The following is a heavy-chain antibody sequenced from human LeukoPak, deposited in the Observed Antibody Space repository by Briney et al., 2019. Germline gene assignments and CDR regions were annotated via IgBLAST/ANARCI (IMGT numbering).Heavy chain of an antibody. CDR1: GGXLSSSNW. D-gene: IGHD1-26*01. V-gene: IGHV4-4*02. J-gene: IGHJ3*02. CDR3: VRGRGYGGNYLRSFDI. Sequence: SGTLSLTCAVSGGXLSSSNWWSWVRQPPGKGLEWIWEIYHSGSTNYNPPLKSRVTISVDKSKNQFSLKLSSVTAAETAIYYCVRGRGYGGNYLRSFDIWGQGTMVTVSS. CDR2: IYHSGST.